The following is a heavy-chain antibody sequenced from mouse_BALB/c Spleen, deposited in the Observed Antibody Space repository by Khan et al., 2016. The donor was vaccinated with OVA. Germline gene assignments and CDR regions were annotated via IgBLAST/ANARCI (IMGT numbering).Heavy chain of an antibody. CDR1: GFTFSTYG. D-gene: IGHD1-1*01. V-gene: IGHV5-6*01. CDR2: VSTGGSYT. Sequence: EVELVESGGDLVKPGGSRKLSCTASGFTFSTYGMSWVRQTPDKRLEWVATVSTGGSYTYYPDSVKGRFTISRDNAKNTLYLQMSGLKSEDTAMFSCTRRAYYYDSEGFAYWGQGTLVTVSA. CDR3: TRRAYYYDSEGFAY. J-gene: IGHJ3*01.